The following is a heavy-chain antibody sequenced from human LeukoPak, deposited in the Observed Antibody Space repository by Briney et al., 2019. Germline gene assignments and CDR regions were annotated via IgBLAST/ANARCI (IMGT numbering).Heavy chain of an antibody. CDR2: ISPNSGGT. D-gene: IGHD6-13*01. CDR1: GYTFTGYF. J-gene: IGHJ3*02. Sequence: ASVKVSCKASGYTFTGYFIHWVRQAPGQGLEWMGWISPNSGGTNYAQKFQGRVTMTRDTSISTAYMELSRLRSDDTAVYYCARPVHSSSTRDAFDIWGQGTVVTVSS. V-gene: IGHV1-2*02. CDR3: ARPVHSSSTRDAFDI.